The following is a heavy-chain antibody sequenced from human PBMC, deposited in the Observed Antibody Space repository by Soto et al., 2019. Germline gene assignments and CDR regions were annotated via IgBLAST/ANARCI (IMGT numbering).Heavy chain of an antibody. V-gene: IGHV3-23*01. D-gene: IGHD2-8*01. CDR1: GFTFSTYA. Sequence: GGSLRLSCAASGFTFSTYAMSWVRQAPGKGLEWVSTITTSGGNTYYADSVQGRFTISRDNSKNTLYLQMNSLRAEDTAVYYCAGRYCSNGVCYTNYYDYIDVWGKGTTVTGSS. J-gene: IGHJ6*03. CDR3: AGRYCSNGVCYTNYYDYIDV. CDR2: ITTSGGNT.